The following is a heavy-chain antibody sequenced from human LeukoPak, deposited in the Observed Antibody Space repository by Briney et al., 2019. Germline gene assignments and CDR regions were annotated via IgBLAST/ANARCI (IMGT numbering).Heavy chain of an antibody. D-gene: IGHD1-26*01. J-gene: IGHJ5*02. Sequence: GESLKITCKGSGYSFTSYWIGGVRQMPGKGLEWMGIIYPGDSDTRYSPSFQGQVTISADKSISTAYLQWSSLKASDTAMYYCARLGSDPLTSFDPWGQGSPVTVSS. CDR2: IYPGDSDT. CDR1: GYSFTSYW. V-gene: IGHV5-51*01. CDR3: ARLGSDPLTSFDP.